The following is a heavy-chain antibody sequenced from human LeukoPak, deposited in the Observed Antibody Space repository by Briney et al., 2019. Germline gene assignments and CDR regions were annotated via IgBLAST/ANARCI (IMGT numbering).Heavy chain of an antibody. D-gene: IGHD3-9*01. V-gene: IGHV3-64D*06. J-gene: IGHJ6*02. CDR2: ISSDGGST. CDR1: GFTFSSYA. CDR3: VKGMEDYDILTGVLDV. Sequence: GGSLRLSCSASGFTFSSYAMHWVRQAPGKGLEYVSAISSDGGSTYYADSVKGRFTISRDNSKNTLYLQMSSLRAEDTAVYYCVKGMEDYDILTGVLDVWGQGTTVTVSS.